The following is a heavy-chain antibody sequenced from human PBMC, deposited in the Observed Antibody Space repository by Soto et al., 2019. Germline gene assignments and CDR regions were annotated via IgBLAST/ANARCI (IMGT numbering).Heavy chain of an antibody. J-gene: IGHJ4*02. CDR3: ANLLGDPAMVTAYEFDD. V-gene: IGHV3-23*01. D-gene: IGHD5-18*01. Sequence: PRGSLILSCAASGFTFSRYAMSWVLQAPGKGLEWVSAISGSGGSTYYADSVKGRFTISRDNSKNTLYLQMNSLRAEDTAVYYCANLLGDPAMVTAYEFDDWGQGTLVTVSS. CDR1: GFTFSRYA. CDR2: ISGSGGST.